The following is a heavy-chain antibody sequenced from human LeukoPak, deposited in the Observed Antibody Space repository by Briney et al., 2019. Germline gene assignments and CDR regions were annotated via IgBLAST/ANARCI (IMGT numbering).Heavy chain of an antibody. CDR2: INSSSSYI. CDR1: GFTFSNYG. J-gene: IGHJ4*02. D-gene: IGHD3/OR15-3a*01. CDR3: ARDPTGYYTPRPDFDY. Sequence: NPGGSLRLSCAASGFTFSNYGMNWVRQAPGKGLEWVSSINSSSSYIYYADSVKGRFTISRDNAKNSLYLQMNSLRAEDTAVYYCARDPTGYYTPRPDFDYWGQGTLVTVSS. V-gene: IGHV3-21*01.